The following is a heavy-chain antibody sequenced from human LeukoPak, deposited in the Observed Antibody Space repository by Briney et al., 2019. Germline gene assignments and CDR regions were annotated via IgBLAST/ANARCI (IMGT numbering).Heavy chain of an antibody. V-gene: IGHV4-61*02. CDR2: IYTSGST. Sequence: SETLSLTCTVSGGSISSGSYYWSWIRQPAGKGLEWFGRIYTSGSTNYNPSLKRRVTISVDTSKNQYSLKLSSVTAADTAVYYCARALAAAGTNWFDPWGQGTLVTVSS. CDR1: GGSISSGSYY. D-gene: IGHD6-13*01. J-gene: IGHJ5*02. CDR3: ARALAAAGTNWFDP.